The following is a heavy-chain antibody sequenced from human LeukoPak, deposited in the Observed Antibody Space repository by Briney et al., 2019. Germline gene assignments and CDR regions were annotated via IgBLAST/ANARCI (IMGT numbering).Heavy chain of an antibody. CDR3: ARSLPYDNRNPHIDH. CDR1: GYTFTNYY. J-gene: IGHJ4*02. V-gene: IGHV1-46*01. CDR2: INPNGIST. D-gene: IGHD3-22*01. Sequence: ASVKVSCKASGYTFTNYYVHWVRQAPGQGLEWLGLINPNGISTNYAQRFQGRVTMTRDTSTGTVYMELSSLISDDTAVYYCARSLPYDNRNPHIDHWGQGTLITVSS.